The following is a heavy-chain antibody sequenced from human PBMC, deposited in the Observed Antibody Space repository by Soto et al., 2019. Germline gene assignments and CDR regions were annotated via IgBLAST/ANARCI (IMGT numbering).Heavy chain of an antibody. D-gene: IGHD2-2*01. CDR1: GFTFSSYA. V-gene: IGHV3-23*01. CDR2: ISGSGGST. CDR3: AKVSGDIVVVPAHSSGWIFDY. Sequence: GGSLRLSCAASGFTFSSYAMSWVRQAPGKGLEWVSAISGSGGSTYYADSVKSRFTISRDNSKNTLYLQMNSLRAEDTAVYYCAKVSGDIVVVPAHSSGWIFDYWGQGTLVTVSS. J-gene: IGHJ4*02.